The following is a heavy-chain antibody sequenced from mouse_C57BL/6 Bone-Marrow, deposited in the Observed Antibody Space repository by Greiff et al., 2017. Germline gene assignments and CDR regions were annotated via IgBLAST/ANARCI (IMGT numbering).Heavy chain of an antibody. J-gene: IGHJ1*03. CDR1: GISITTGNYR. CDR2: IYYSGTI. Sequence: EVKLVESGPGLVKPSQTVFLTCTVTGISITTGNYRWSWIRQFPGNKLEWIGYIYYSGTITYNPSLTSRTTITRDTPKNQFFLEMNSLTAEDTATYYCARDGVYYGSSPPTAYFDVWGTGTTVTVSS. D-gene: IGHD1-1*01. V-gene: IGHV3-5*01. CDR3: ARDGVYYGSSPPTAYFDV.